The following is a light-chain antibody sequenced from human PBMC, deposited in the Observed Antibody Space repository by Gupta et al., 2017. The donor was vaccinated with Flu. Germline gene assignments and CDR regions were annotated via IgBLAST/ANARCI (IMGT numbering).Light chain of an antibody. CDR3: QQTDSIPRT. V-gene: IGKV1-39*01. Sequence: PSSLSASVGDRVTITCRASQGIRNFLHWYQQRPGKAPELLISSASNLQRGVPSRFSGSGSGTDFTLTITKVQHEDFATYYCQQTDSIPRTFGRGTKVGIK. CDR1: QGIRNF. CDR2: SAS. J-gene: IGKJ1*01.